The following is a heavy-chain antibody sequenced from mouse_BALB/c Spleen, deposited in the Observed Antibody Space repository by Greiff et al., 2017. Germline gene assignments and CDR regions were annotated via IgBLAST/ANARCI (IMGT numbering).Heavy chain of an antibody. V-gene: IGHV3-2*02. Sequence: EVLLVESGPGLVKPSQSLSLTCTVTGYSITSDYAWNWIRQFPGNKLEWMGYISYSGSTSYNPSLKSRISITRDTSKNPFFLQLNSVTTEDTATDYCARRRHGYDDAMDYWGQGTSVTVSS. CDR3: ARRRHGYDDAMDY. D-gene: IGHD2-2*01. J-gene: IGHJ4*01. CDR1: GYSITSDYA. CDR2: ISYSGST.